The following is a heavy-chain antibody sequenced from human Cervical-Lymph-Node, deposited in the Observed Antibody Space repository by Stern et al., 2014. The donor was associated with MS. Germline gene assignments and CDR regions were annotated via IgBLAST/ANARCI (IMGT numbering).Heavy chain of an antibody. Sequence: MHLVESGGGLVQPGGSLRLSCASSGFTFSDYYMTWVRQAPGKGLEWVGLIRLRGDSYSTEYAASVKGRFTVSRDDSKNSLSLQMNSLKTEDTALYYCVREFYGGFDEWGQGTLVIVSS. D-gene: IGHD4-23*01. CDR3: VREFYGGFDE. J-gene: IGHJ4*02. V-gene: IGHV3-72*01. CDR2: IRLRGDSYST. CDR1: GFTFSDYY.